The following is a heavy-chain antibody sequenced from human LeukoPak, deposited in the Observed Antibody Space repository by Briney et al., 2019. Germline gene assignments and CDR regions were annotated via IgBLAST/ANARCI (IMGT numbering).Heavy chain of an antibody. CDR3: ARIEPKWLHLDY. CDR1: GYTFTDYH. CDR2: INPKSGDT. Sequence: GASVKVSSKASGYTFTDYHIHWVRQAPGQGLEWMGWINPKSGDTDYLQKFQGRLTVTRDTSISTAYMELSRLTSDDTAMYYCARIEPKWLHLDYWGQGALVTVSS. J-gene: IGHJ4*02. D-gene: IGHD5-24*01. V-gene: IGHV1-2*02.